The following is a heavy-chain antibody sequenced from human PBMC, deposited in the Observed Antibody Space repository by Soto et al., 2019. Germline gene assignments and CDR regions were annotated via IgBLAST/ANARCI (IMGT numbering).Heavy chain of an antibody. Sequence: QVQLVQSGAEVKKPGSSVKVSCKASGGTFSSYAISWVRQAPGQGLEWMGGIIPIFGTANYAQKFQGRVTITADESTSTAYMELSSLRSEDTAVYYCARGPLVGATTENYYYGMDVWGQGTTVTVSS. D-gene: IGHD1-26*01. CDR2: IIPIFGTA. V-gene: IGHV1-69*12. CDR1: GGTFSSYA. J-gene: IGHJ6*02. CDR3: ARGPLVGATTENYYYGMDV.